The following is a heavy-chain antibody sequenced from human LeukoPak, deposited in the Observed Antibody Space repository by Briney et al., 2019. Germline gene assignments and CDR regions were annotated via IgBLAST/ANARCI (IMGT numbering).Heavy chain of an antibody. CDR2: VYYSGST. D-gene: IGHD2/OR15-2a*01. CDR3: ARDKNPADYFDY. CDR1: GGSISSYY. V-gene: IGHV4-59*01. Sequence: PSETLSLTCTVSGGSISSYYWSWIREPPGKGLEWVGYVYYSGSTNYNLSPKSSVTISVATSKNQSSLKLSSATAADTAVYYCARDKNPADYFDYWGQGTLVTVSS. J-gene: IGHJ4*02.